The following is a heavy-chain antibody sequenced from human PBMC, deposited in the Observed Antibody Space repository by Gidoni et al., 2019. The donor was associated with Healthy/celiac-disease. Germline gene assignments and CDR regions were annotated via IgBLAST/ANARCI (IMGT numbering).Heavy chain of an antibody. Sequence: QLQLQESGPGLGKPSETLSLTCTVSGGSISSSSLYCGWIRQTPGNGLEWIGSIYYSGSTYYNPSLKSRVTISVDTSKNQFALKLSSVTAADTAVYYCARDLWTRGGNSGYCTNGVCYETPDYWGQGTLVTVSS. CDR1: GGSISSSSLY. CDR3: ARDLWTRGGNSGYCTNGVCYETPDY. V-gene: IGHV4-39*07. D-gene: IGHD2-8*01. J-gene: IGHJ4*02. CDR2: IYYSGST.